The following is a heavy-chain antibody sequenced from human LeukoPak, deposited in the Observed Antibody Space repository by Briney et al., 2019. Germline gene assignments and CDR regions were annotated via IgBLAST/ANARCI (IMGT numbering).Heavy chain of an antibody. V-gene: IGHV4-38-2*02. CDR3: ASLGIRAQGDY. CDR1: GYSISSGYY. Sequence: SETLSLTCTVSGYSISSGYYWGWIRQPPGKGLEWIGSIYHSGSTYYNPSLKSRVTISVDTSKNQFSLKLSSVTAADTAMYYCASLGIRAQGDYWGQGTLVTVSS. D-gene: IGHD3-16*01. J-gene: IGHJ4*02. CDR2: IYHSGST.